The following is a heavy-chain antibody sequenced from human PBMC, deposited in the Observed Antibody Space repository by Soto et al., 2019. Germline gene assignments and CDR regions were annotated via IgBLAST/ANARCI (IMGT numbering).Heavy chain of an antibody. CDR1: GYTFTSYY. CDR2: SNPMGGTG. CDR3: ARETRSGWFGVLSSTNWFDP. D-gene: IGHD6-19*01. Sequence: ASVKVSCKASGYTFTSYYMHWVLQAPGQGLEWMGGSNPMGGTGSCAQKCQGRVTITADESTSTAYMELSSLRSEDTAVYYCARETRSGWFGVLSSTNWFDPWGQGTLVTVSS. V-gene: IGHV1-46*01. J-gene: IGHJ5*02.